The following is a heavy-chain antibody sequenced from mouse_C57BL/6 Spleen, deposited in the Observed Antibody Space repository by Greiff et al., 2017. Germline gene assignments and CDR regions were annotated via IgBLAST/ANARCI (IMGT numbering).Heavy chain of an antibody. J-gene: IGHJ2*01. CDR3: AREEDYYGTPYYFDY. D-gene: IGHD1-1*01. Sequence: VQLQQPGAELVKPGASVKLSCKASGYTFTSYWMHWVKQRPGQGLEWIGMIHPNSGSTNYNEKFKSKATLTVDKSSSTAYMQLSSLTSEDSAVYYCAREEDYYGTPYYFDYWGQGTTLTVSS. V-gene: IGHV1-64*01. CDR2: IHPNSGST. CDR1: GYTFTSYW.